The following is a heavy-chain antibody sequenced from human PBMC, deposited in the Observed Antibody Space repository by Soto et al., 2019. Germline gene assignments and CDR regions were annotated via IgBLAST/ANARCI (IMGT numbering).Heavy chain of an antibody. D-gene: IGHD1-26*01. V-gene: IGHV3-72*01. CDR1: GFTFSDHY. CDR3: TRVRLGATTRYFDY. CDR2: IKNKDNSYYT. J-gene: IGHJ4*02. Sequence: EVRLVESGGGLVQPGGPLRLSCAASGFTFSDHYMDWVRQAPGKGLEWIGRIKNKDNSYYTEYAASVKGRFTISRDDSTSSLFLQMNSLKAEDTALYYCTRVRLGATTRYFDYWGRGTLVSVSS.